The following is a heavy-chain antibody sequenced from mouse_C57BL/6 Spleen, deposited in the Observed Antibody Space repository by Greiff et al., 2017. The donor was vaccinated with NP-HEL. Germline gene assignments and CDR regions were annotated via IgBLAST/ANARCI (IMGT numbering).Heavy chain of an antibody. J-gene: IGHJ4*01. Sequence: EVKLVESEGGLVQPGSSMKLSCTASGFTFSDYYMAWVRQVPEKGLEWVANINYDGSSTYYLDSLKSRFIISRDNAKNILYLQMSSLKSEDTATDYCARDYYGSRGGYYYAMDYWGQGTSVTVSS. CDR1: GFTFSDYY. CDR2: INYDGSST. V-gene: IGHV5-16*01. D-gene: IGHD1-1*01. CDR3: ARDYYGSRGGYYYAMDY.